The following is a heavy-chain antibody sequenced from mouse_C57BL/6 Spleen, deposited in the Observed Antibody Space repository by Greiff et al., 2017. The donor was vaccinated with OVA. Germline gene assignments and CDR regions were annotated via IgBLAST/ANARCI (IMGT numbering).Heavy chain of an antibody. CDR2: INPNNGGT. V-gene: IGHV1-26*01. Sequence: EVQLQQSGPELVKPGASVKISCKASGYTFTDYYMNWVKQSHGKSLEWIGDINPNNGGTSYNQKFKGKATLTVDKSSSTAYMELRSLTSEDSAVYYCASPATGARGYFDYWGQGTTLTVSS. J-gene: IGHJ2*01. CDR3: ASPATGARGYFDY. D-gene: IGHD1-1*01. CDR1: GYTFTDYY.